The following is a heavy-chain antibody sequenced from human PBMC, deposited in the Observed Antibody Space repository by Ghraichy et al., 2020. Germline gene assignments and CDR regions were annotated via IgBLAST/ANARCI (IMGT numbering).Heavy chain of an antibody. CDR2: IFHSGST. V-gene: IGHV4-4*01. J-gene: IGHJ5*02. D-gene: IGHD2-2*01. Sequence: SETPSLTCAVSGGSISSSNWWSWVRQPPGKGLEWIGEIFHSGSTIYNPSLKSRVTISVDKSKNQFSLRLTSLTAADTAVYWCSRRYCSATNCYGDTWFDPWGQGTLVTVSS. CDR1: GGSISSSNW. CDR3: SRRYCSATNCYGDTWFDP.